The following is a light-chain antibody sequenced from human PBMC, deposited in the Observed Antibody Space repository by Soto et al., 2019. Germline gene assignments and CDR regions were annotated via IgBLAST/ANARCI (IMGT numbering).Light chain of an antibody. CDR1: QSISTW. J-gene: IGKJ1*01. CDR3: QHYFRYPRT. Sequence: DIQVTQSPSSLSASVGDRVNITCRASQSISTWLAWYQQQPGRAPRLLIYDASTLQSGVPSTFSGSGSGTEFTLTISSLQPDDFSSYYCQHYFRYPRTFGQGTKVDIK. V-gene: IGKV1-5*01. CDR2: DAS.